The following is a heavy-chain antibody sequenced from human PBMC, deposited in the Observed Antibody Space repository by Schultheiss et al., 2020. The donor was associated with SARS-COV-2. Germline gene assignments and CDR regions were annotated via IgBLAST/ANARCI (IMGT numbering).Heavy chain of an antibody. D-gene: IGHD2-15*01. V-gene: IGHV1-18*01. J-gene: IGHJ3*02. CDR3: ARRALGYCSGGSCYSAFDI. Sequence: ASVKVSCKASGGTFSSYGISWVRQAPGQGLEWMGWISAYNGNTNYAQKLQGRVTITADESTSTAYMELSSLRSEDTAVYYCARRALGYCSGGSCYSAFDIWGQGTMVTVSS. CDR1: GGTFSSYG. CDR2: ISAYNGNT.